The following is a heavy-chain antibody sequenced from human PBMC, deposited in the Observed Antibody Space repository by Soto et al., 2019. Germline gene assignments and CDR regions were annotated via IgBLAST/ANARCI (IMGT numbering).Heavy chain of an antibody. D-gene: IGHD3-10*01. CDR2: ISSVGGHT. CDR1: VFTFSSYG. Sequence: PWWSLRLSCSASVFTFSSYGMSWFRQAPGTGLEWVSTISSVGGHTFYADSVRGRFSISRDYSKNTVDLQMNSLRAEDTAVYYCAKDGAVARGVMLDYFYGMDVWGQGTTVTVSS. V-gene: IGHV3-23*01. CDR3: AKDGAVARGVMLDYFYGMDV. J-gene: IGHJ6*02.